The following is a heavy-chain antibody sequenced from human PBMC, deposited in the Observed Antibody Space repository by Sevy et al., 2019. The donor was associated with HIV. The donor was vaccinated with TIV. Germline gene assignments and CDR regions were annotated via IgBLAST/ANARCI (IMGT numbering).Heavy chain of an antibody. CDR2: ISGSGGST. D-gene: IGHD3-22*01. V-gene: IGHV3-23*01. CDR3: AILGTYYYDGSGYYYQFPSDY. Sequence: GGSLRLSCAASGFTFSSYAMSWVRQAPGKGLEWVSTISGSGGSTYYADSVKARFTISRDNFKNTLYLQMNSLRAEDTAVYYCAILGTYYYDGSGYYYQFPSDYWGQGTLVTVSS. CDR1: GFTFSSYA. J-gene: IGHJ4*02.